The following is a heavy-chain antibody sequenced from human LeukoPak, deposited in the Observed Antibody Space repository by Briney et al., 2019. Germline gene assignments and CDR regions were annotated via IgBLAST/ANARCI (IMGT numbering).Heavy chain of an antibody. J-gene: IGHJ4*02. CDR2: ISGSGGST. CDR3: AKVAVETYGDYSGGHFDY. D-gene: IGHD4-17*01. V-gene: IGHV3-23*01. CDR1: GFTFSSYA. Sequence: HPGGSLRLSCAASGFTFSSYAMSWVRQAPGKGLEWVSAISGSGGSTYYADSVKGRFTISRDNSKNTLYLQMNSLRAEDTAVYYCAKVAVETYGDYSGGHFDYWGQGTLVTVSS.